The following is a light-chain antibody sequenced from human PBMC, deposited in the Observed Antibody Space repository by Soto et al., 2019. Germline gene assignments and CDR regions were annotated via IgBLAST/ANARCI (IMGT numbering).Light chain of an antibody. CDR1: QSISSK. J-gene: IGKJ5*01. CDR2: GAS. Sequence: EIVMTQSPATLSVSPGCRATLSCRASQSISSKLGWYQQKPGQAPRLLIYGASTRAPGIPARFSGSGSETEFTLTISSLQSEDFGVYYCQQYDKWFSITFGQGTRLEIK. CDR3: QQYDKWFSIT. V-gene: IGKV3-15*01.